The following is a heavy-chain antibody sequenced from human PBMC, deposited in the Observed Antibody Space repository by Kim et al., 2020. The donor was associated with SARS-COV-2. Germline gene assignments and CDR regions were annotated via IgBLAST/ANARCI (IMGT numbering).Heavy chain of an antibody. J-gene: IGHJ4*02. CDR1: GFTFSSYA. D-gene: IGHD1-20*01. V-gene: IGHV3-23*01. CDR2: ISGSGGST. CDR3: ATLNWNDEGDFDY. Sequence: GGSLRLSCAVSGFTFSSYAMGWVRQAPGKGLEWVSTISGSGGSTYYAGSVRGRFTISRDNSKNTLYLQMNSLRAEDTAVYYCATLNWNDEGDFDYWGQGTLVTVSS.